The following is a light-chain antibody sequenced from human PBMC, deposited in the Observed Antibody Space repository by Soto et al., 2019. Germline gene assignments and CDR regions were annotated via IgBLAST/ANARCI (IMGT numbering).Light chain of an antibody. CDR1: QSVSSY. CDR2: DAS. V-gene: IGKV3-11*01. CDR3: QQRSSWPPWT. J-gene: IGKJ1*01. Sequence: EIVLTQSPATLSLSPGERAILSCRASQSVSSYLAWYQQKPGQAPRLLIYDASNRATGIPARFSGSGSGTDFTLTISSLESEDFAVYYCQQRSSWPPWTFGQGTNVEI.